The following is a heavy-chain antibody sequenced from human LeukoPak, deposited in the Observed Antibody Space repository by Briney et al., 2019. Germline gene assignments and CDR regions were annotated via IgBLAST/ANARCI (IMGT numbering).Heavy chain of an antibody. Sequence: GGSLRLSCAASGFTFSSYAMSWVRQAPGKGLEWVSVIYSGGSTYYADSVKGRFTISRDNSKNTLYLQMNSLRAEDTAVYYCASLNDYSNSYHDYWGQGTLVTVSS. D-gene: IGHD4-11*01. CDR3: ASLNDYSNSYHDY. CDR2: IYSGGST. J-gene: IGHJ4*02. V-gene: IGHV3-53*01. CDR1: GFTFSSYA.